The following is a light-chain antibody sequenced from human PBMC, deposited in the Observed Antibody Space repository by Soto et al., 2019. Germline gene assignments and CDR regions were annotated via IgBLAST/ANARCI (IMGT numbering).Light chain of an antibody. CDR3: QHYNSYSEA. J-gene: IGKJ1*01. Sequence: DIRLTQSPSSLSASTGDRVTITCRASESIRSWLAWYQQKPGKAPKLLIYKASTLKSGVPSRFSGSGSGTEFTLTISSLQPDDFATYYCQHYNSYSEAFGQGTKVDNK. CDR2: KAS. CDR1: ESIRSW. V-gene: IGKV1-5*03.